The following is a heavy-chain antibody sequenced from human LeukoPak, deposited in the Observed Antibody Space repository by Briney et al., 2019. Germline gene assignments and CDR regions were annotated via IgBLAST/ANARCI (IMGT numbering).Heavy chain of an antibody. V-gene: IGHV3-7*05. CDR2: IKQDGSEK. CDR3: ARESGGYSYGPADS. D-gene: IGHD5-18*01. Sequence: PGGSLRLSCAASGFSFSRYWMSWVRQAPGKGLEWVANIKQDGSEKYYVDSVKGRFTISRDNAKNSLYLQMNSLRAEDTAVYYCARESGGYSYGPADSWGQGTLVTVSS. CDR1: GFSFSRYW. J-gene: IGHJ4*02.